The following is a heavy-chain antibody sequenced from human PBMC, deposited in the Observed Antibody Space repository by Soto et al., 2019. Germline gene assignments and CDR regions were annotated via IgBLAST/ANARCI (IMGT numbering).Heavy chain of an antibody. CDR2: ISYDGSNK. CDR3: AKGGYSSGWWWDY. J-gene: IGHJ4*02. D-gene: IGHD6-19*01. Sequence: QGQLVESGGGVVQPGRSLRLSCAASGFTFSSYGMHWVRQAPGKGLEWVAVISYDGSNKYYADSVKGRFTISRDNSKNTLYLQMNSLRAEDTAVYYCAKGGYSSGWWWDYWGQGTLVTVSS. CDR1: GFTFSSYG. V-gene: IGHV3-30*18.